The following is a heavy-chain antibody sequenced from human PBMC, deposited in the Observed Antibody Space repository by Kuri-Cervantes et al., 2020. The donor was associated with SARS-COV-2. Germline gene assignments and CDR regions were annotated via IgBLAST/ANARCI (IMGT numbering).Heavy chain of an antibody. Sequence: GESLKISCAASGFIFSDYYMSWIRQAPGKGLEWVSYISSSETTIYYADSVKGRFTISRDNAKNSLYLQMNSLRAEDTAVYYCAKDLSHPHYYFFDYWGQGTLVTVSS. D-gene: IGHD2-15*01. CDR3: AKDLSHPHYYFFDY. CDR2: ISSSETTI. CDR1: GFIFSDYY. J-gene: IGHJ4*02. V-gene: IGHV3-11*01.